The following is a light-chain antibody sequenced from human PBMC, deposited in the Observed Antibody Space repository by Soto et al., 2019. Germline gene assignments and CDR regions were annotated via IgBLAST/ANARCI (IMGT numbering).Light chain of an antibody. CDR3: QQYNTYWT. J-gene: IGKJ1*01. CDR2: DAS. CDR1: QSISSW. Sequence: IQMTQSPSTVSASVGYRVTITCRASQSISSWLAWYQQKPGKAPKTLIYDASSLESGVPSRFSGSGSGTEFTLTISSMKPDDFATYYCQQYNTYWTFGQGTKVDIK. V-gene: IGKV1-5*01.